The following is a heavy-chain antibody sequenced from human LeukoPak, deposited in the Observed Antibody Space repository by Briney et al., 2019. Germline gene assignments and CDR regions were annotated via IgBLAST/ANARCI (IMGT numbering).Heavy chain of an antibody. CDR1: GFTFSSYS. Sequence: GGSLRLSCAASGFTFSSYSMNWVRQAPGKGLEWVSSISSSSSYIYYADSVKGRFTISRDNSKNTLYLQMNSLRAEDTAVYYCARDRGGGYEDEDAFDIWGQGTMVTVSS. CDR3: ARDRGGGYEDEDAFDI. CDR2: ISSSSSYI. J-gene: IGHJ3*02. V-gene: IGHV3-21*01. D-gene: IGHD5-12*01.